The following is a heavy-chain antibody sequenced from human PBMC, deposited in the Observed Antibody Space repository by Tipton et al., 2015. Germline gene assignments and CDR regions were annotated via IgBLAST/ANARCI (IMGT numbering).Heavy chain of an antibody. Sequence: SLRLSCAASGFTFSTAWMHWVRQAPGKGLVWVSRIYSDASTISYADSVKGRFTISRDNAKNTLVLQMNSLRAEDTAIYYCATRGDFFENWGQGTLVTVSS. CDR3: ATRGDFFEN. J-gene: IGHJ4*02. CDR2: IYSDASTI. CDR1: GFTFSTAW. D-gene: IGHD3-10*01. V-gene: IGHV3-74*01.